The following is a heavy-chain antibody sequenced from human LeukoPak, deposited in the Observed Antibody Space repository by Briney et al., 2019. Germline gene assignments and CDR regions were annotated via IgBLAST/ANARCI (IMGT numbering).Heavy chain of an antibody. J-gene: IGHJ4*02. CDR3: VRDYCSSTSCYHYFDY. Sequence: SVKVSCKASGGTFSSYAISWVRQAPGQGLEWMGGIIPIFGTANYAQKFQGRVTITADESTSTAYMELSSLRSEDTAVYYCVRDYCSSTSCYHYFDYWGQGTLVTVSS. CDR1: GGTFSSYA. CDR2: IIPIFGTA. V-gene: IGHV1-69*01. D-gene: IGHD2-2*01.